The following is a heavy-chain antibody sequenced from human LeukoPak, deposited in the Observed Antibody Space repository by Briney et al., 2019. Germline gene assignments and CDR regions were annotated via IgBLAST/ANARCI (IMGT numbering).Heavy chain of an antibody. J-gene: IGHJ2*01. CDR2: IYYSGST. CDR1: GGSISSSSYY. CDR3: ARDFTMVRGVIITEVWYFDL. D-gene: IGHD3-10*01. V-gene: IGHV4-39*07. Sequence: SETLSLTCTVSGGSISSSSYYWGWIRQPPGKGLEWIGSIYYSGSTYYNPSLKSRVTISVDTSKNQFSLKLSSVTAADTAVYYCARDFTMVRGVIITEVWYFDLWGRGTLVTVSS.